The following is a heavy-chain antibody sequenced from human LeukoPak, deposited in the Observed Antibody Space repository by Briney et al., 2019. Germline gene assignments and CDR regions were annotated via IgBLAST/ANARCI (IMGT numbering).Heavy chain of an antibody. J-gene: IGHJ5*02. CDR3: ARTSVGQQLARRISWFDP. D-gene: IGHD6-13*01. Sequence: SETLSLTCAVYGGSFSGYYWSWIRQPPGKGLEWIGEINHSGSTNYNPSLKSRVTISVDTSKNQFSLKLSSVTAADTAVYYCARTSVGQQLARRISWFDPWGQGTLVTVSS. CDR1: GGSFSGYY. CDR2: INHSGST. V-gene: IGHV4-34*01.